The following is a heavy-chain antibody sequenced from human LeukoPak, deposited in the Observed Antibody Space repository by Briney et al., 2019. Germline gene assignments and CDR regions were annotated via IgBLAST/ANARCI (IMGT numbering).Heavy chain of an antibody. CDR2: ISYDGSNK. Sequence: GGSLRLSCAASGFTVSSNYMSWVRQAPGKGLEWVAVISYDGSNKYYADSVKGRFTISRDNSKNTLYLQMNSLRAEDTAVYYCAREVGDFDLWGRGTLVTVSS. CDR3: AREVGDFDL. J-gene: IGHJ2*01. V-gene: IGHV3-30-3*01. D-gene: IGHD1-26*01. CDR1: GFTVSSNY.